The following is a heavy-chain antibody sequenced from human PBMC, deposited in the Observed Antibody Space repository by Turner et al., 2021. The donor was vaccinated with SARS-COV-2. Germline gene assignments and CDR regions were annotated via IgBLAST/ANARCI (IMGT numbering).Heavy chain of an antibody. CDR1: GFTVSSNL. V-gene: IGHV3-53*04. D-gene: IGHD3-9*01. Sequence: EVQLVESGGGLVQPGGSLRPSCAASGFTVSSNLMSWVRQAPGKGLGWVSLIYSGGSTYYADSVKGRFTISRHNSKNTLYLQMNSLRAEDTAVYYCARDLNYYGMDVWGQGTTVTVSS. CDR3: ARDLNYYGMDV. J-gene: IGHJ6*02. CDR2: IYSGGST.